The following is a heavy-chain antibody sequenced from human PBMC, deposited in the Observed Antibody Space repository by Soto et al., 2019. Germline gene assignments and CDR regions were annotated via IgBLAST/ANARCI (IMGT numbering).Heavy chain of an antibody. J-gene: IGHJ4*02. Sequence: PVGSLRLSCAASGFTLTTYAMSWVRQAPGKGLEWVSAIIDSGDYTYYADSVKGRFTISRDNSKNTLYLQMNSLRAEDTAVYYCAKETGYYYDSSGYSLAPVYYFDYWGQGTLVTVSS. CDR2: IIDSGDYT. D-gene: IGHD3-22*01. CDR1: GFTLTTYA. V-gene: IGHV3-23*01. CDR3: AKETGYYYDSSGYSLAPVYYFDY.